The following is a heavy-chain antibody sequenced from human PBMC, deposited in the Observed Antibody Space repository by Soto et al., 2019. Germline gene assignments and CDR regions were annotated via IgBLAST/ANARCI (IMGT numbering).Heavy chain of an antibody. J-gene: IGHJ4*02. V-gene: IGHV4-31*03. CDR1: GGSISSGGYY. D-gene: IGHD6-19*01. Sequence: KTSETLSLTCTVSGGSISSGGYYWSWIRQHPGKGLEWIGYIYYSGSTYYNPSLKSRVTISVDTSKNQFSLKLSSVTAADTAVYYCAREALNSSGWYWIDYWGQGTPVTVSS. CDR3: AREALNSSGWYWIDY. CDR2: IYYSGST.